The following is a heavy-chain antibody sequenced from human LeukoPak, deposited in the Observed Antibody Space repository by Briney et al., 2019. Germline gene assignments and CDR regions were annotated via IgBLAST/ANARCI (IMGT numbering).Heavy chain of an antibody. J-gene: IGHJ4*02. CDR1: GFTFSSYW. CDR3: ARDGGPLYCSGGSCSVDY. V-gene: IGHV3-21*01. Sequence: GGSLRLSCAASGFTFSSYWMHWVRQAPGKGLEWVSSISSSSSYIYYADSVKGRFTISRDNAKNSLYLQMNSLRAEDTAVYYCARDGGPLYCSGGSCSVDYWGQGTLVTVSS. D-gene: IGHD2-15*01. CDR2: ISSSSSYI.